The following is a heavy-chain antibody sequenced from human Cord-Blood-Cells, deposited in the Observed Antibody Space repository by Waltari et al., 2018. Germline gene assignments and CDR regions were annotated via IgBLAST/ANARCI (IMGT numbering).Heavy chain of an antibody. CDR3: ASQPAVVVVPAAIYYFDY. CDR2: IYYSGST. CDR1: GGSISSSSYY. V-gene: IGHV4-39*01. J-gene: IGHJ4*02. D-gene: IGHD2-2*02. Sequence: QLQLQESGPGLVKPSETLSLTCTVSGGSISSSSYYWGWIRQPPGKGLEWIGSIYYSGSTYYNPSLKSRVTISVDTSKNQFSLKLSSVTAADTAVYYCASQPAVVVVPAAIYYFDYWGQGTLVTVSS.